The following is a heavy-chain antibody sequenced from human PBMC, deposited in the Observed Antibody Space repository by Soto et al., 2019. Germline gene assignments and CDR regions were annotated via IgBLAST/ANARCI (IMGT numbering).Heavy chain of an antibody. V-gene: IGHV4-34*01. Sequence: QVQLQQWGAGLLKPSETLSLTCAVYGGSFSGYYWSWIRQPPGKGLEWIGEINHSGSTNYNPTLKSRVTISVDTSKNQFSLKLSSVTDADTAVYYCARGLTRSIAARRCWFDTWGQGTLVTVYS. J-gene: IGHJ5*02. CDR1: GGSFSGYY. CDR3: ARGLTRSIAARRCWFDT. D-gene: IGHD6-6*01. CDR2: INHSGST.